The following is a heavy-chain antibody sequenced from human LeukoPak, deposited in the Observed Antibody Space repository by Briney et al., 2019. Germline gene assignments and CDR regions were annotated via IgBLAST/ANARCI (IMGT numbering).Heavy chain of an antibody. V-gene: IGHV5-51*01. J-gene: IGHJ6*02. CDR2: INPGDSDT. CDR3: ARRAGQLVRNYYAMDV. D-gene: IGHD6-6*01. Sequence: PGESLKTSCKGSGYSFTTYCIGGGRQMPGKGLEWMGIINPGDSDTRYSPSFQGQVTISADKSISTAYLQWSSLKASETALYYCARRAGQLVRNYYAMDVWGQGTTVTVSS. CDR1: GYSFTTYC.